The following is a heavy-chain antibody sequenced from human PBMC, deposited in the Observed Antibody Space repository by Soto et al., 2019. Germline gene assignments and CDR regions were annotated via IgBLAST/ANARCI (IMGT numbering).Heavy chain of an antibody. CDR3: AKGSPYYDLWSGYYVLDY. CDR1: GFTFSSYA. J-gene: IGHJ4*02. V-gene: IGHV3-23*01. D-gene: IGHD3-3*01. CDR2: ISGSGGST. Sequence: GGSLRLSCAASGFTFSSYAMSWFRQAPGKGLEWVSAISGSGGSTYYADSVKGRFTISRDNSKNTLYLQMNSLRAEDTAVYYCAKGSPYYDLWSGYYVLDYWGQGTLVTVSS.